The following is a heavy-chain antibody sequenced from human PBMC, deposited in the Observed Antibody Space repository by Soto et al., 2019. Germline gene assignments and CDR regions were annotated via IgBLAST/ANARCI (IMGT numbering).Heavy chain of an antibody. CDR1: GGSISSSNC. CDR2: IYHSGST. V-gene: IGHV4-4*02. Sequence: QVQLQESGPGLVKPSGTLSLTCAVSGGSISSSNCWSWVRQPPGKGLEWIGEIYHSGSTNFNPSLKCRLSKSVDKSKNLFYLKLNSVTAADAAGYYCARVSGSYCYGMDVWGQGPTFPVS. CDR3: ARVSGSYCYGMDV. J-gene: IGHJ6*02.